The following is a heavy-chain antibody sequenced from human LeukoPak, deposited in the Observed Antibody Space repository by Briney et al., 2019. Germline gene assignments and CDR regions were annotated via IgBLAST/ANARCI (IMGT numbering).Heavy chain of an antibody. D-gene: IGHD6-13*01. Sequence: GAALKISCKGSGGGFTSYWNGRGRRMPGKGRGGMGSIYPGDSDTRYSPSFQGQVTISADKSISTAYLQCSSLKASDTAMYSCARQFSGIAAAGMLTFFDRWGQGTLVTVSS. CDR1: GGGFTSYW. CDR2: IYPGDSDT. J-gene: IGHJ5*02. V-gene: IGHV5-51*01. CDR3: ARQFSGIAAAGMLTFFDR.